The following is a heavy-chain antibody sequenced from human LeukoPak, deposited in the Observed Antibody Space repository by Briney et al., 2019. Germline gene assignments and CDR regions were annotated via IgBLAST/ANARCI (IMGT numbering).Heavy chain of an antibody. J-gene: IGHJ5*02. CDR1: GFTFSSYS. CDR3: ARDYYSSGWYSS. CDR2: ISSSSSYI. D-gene: IGHD6-19*01. Sequence: NPGGSLRLSCAASGFTFSSYSINSVRQAPGKGLEWVSSISSSSSYIYYADSVKGRFSISRDNAKNSVYLQMNSLRAEDSAVYYCARDYYSSGWYSSWGQGTLVTVSS. V-gene: IGHV3-21*01.